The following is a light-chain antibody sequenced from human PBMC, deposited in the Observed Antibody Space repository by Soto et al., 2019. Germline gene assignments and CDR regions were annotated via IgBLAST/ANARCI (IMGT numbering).Light chain of an antibody. CDR3: QQYHNWPPQYT. J-gene: IGKJ2*01. CDR1: QTVASN. Sequence: EIVMTQSPAILSVSPGERATLSCRASQTVASNLAWYQQKPGQAPRLLIHGASTRATGVSARFSGSGSGTEFTLTISGLQSEDFAVYYCQQYHNWPPQYTFGQGTKLQIK. V-gene: IGKV3-15*01. CDR2: GAS.